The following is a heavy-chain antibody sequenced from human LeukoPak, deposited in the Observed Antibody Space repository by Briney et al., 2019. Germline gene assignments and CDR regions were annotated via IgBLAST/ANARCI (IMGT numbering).Heavy chain of an antibody. D-gene: IGHD4-17*01. CDR2: IYYSGST. Sequence: SQTLSLTCTVSGGSISSGGYYWSWICQHPGKGLEWIGYIYYSGSTYYNPSLKSRVTISVDTSKNQFSLKLSSVTAADTAVYYCASSATVTTIGNFDLWGRGTLVTVSS. CDR1: GGSISSGGYY. J-gene: IGHJ2*01. V-gene: IGHV4-31*03. CDR3: ASSATVTTIGNFDL.